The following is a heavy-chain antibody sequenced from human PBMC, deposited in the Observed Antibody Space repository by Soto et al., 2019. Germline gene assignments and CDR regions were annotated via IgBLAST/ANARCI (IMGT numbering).Heavy chain of an antibody. D-gene: IGHD5-12*01. J-gene: IGHJ5*02. CDR3: ARHHGPTTSENWFDP. CDR2: ISTYSGDT. Sequence: QVHLVQSGVEVKTPGASVKVSCQASGYTFFTYDISWVRQAPGQGLEWMGWISTYSGDTKYAQKFQGRVNMTTDTSTTTADLELRSLRSDDTAVYYCARHHGPTTSENWFDPWGQGTLVTVSS. V-gene: IGHV1-18*01. CDR1: GYTFFTYD.